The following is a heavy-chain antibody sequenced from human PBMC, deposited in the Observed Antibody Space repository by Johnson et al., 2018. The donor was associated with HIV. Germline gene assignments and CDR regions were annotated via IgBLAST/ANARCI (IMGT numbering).Heavy chain of an antibody. CDR2: ISSSAIYF. J-gene: IGHJ3*02. V-gene: IGHV3-11*01. CDR1: GFTFSDYY. CDR3: TTGLPQDEYVNYDAFDI. D-gene: IGHD3-16*01. Sequence: QVQLVESGGGLIKPGGSLRLSCAASGFTFSDYYMGWIRQAPGKGLDWVSSISSSAIYFFYADSVKGRLPISRDNSKNTLYLQINSLKTGDTAVYYCTTGLPQDEYVNYDAFDIWGQGTMVTGSS.